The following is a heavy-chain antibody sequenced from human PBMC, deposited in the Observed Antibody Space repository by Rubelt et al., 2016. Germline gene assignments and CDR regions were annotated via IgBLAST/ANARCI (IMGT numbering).Heavy chain of an antibody. D-gene: IGHD6-13*01. CDR3: ARGRRGSSSWLGRDYYGMDV. V-gene: IGHV4-34*01. CDR1: GGSFSGYY. J-gene: IGHJ6*02. CDR2: INHSGST. Sequence: QVQLQQWGAGLLKPSETLSLTCAVYGGSFSGYYWSWIRQPPGKGLAWIGEINHSGSTNYNPSLKSRVTISGDTSKNQFSLKLSAVTAADTAVYYCARGRRGSSSWLGRDYYGMDVWGRGTTVTVSS.